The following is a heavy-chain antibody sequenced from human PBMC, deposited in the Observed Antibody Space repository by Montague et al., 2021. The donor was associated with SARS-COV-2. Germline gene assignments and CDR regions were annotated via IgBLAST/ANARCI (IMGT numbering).Heavy chain of an antibody. CDR1: GFTFSSFW. V-gene: IGHV3-74*01. CDR2: INSDGSST. Sequence: SLRLSCAASGFTFSSFWMHWVRQAPGKGLVWVSRINSDGSSTNYADSVKGRFTISRDNSKNTLYLQMNSLRAEDTAVYYCASLTVALVGGAFDVWGQGTVVTVSS. J-gene: IGHJ3*01. D-gene: IGHD2-15*01. CDR3: ASLTVALVGGAFDV.